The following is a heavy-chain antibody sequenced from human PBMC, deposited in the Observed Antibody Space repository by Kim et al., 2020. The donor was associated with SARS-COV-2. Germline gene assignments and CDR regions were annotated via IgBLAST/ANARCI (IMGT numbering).Heavy chain of an antibody. CDR3: ARRDYSGSYPDGGYFDY. CDR2: IYYSGST. CDR1: GGSISSGGYY. D-gene: IGHD1-26*01. Sequence: SETLSLTCTVSGGSISSGGYYWSWIRQHPGKGLEWIGYIYYSGSTYYNPSLKSRVTISVDTSKNQFSLKLSSVTAADTAVYYCARRDYSGSYPDGGYFDYWGQGTLVTVSS. V-gene: IGHV4-31*03. J-gene: IGHJ4*02.